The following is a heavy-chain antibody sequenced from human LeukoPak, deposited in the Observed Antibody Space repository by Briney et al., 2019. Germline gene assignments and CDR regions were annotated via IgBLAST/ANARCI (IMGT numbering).Heavy chain of an antibody. Sequence: ATVKVSCKTFGYTFSSYDITWVRQAPGHGLEWMGEMNPNRAKTAYHQKFLGRVTMTWNTSVNTAYMELTSLTSEDTAVYYCVRVRLSGSGFDSWGQGTPVTVSS. J-gene: IGHJ5*01. V-gene: IGHV1-8*01. CDR2: MNPNRAKT. CDR3: VRVRLSGSGFDS. CDR1: GYTFSSYD.